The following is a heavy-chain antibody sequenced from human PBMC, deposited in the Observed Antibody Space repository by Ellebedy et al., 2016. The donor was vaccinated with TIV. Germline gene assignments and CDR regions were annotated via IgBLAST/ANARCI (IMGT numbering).Heavy chain of an antibody. D-gene: IGHD2-21*02. V-gene: IGHV5-51*01. CDR1: GYTFTNYW. Sequence: GESLKISCRGSGYTFTNYWIGWVRQLPGKGLEWMGTIYPADSDTTYSPSLQPQVSISADKSINTAYLQWTSLQASDSGIYCCARKGVTAIDYWGQGTQVTVSS. CDR2: IYPADSDT. CDR3: ARKGVTAIDY. J-gene: IGHJ4*02.